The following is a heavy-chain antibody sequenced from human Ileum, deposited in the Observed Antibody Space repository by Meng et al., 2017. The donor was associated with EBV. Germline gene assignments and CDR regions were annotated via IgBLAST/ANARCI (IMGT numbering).Heavy chain of an antibody. CDR1: GDSISSNNW. CDR2: IHHSGTT. J-gene: IGHJ4*02. CDR3: ARGSDYVWGI. D-gene: IGHD3-16*01. V-gene: IGHV4-4*02. Sequence: QGDVRGSGPGLVKPLGTLSLTCAVSGDSISSNNWWSWVRQSPGKGLEWIAEIHHSGTTTYNPSLKSRVTISVDKSENHFSLKLTSVTAADTAVYYCARGSDYVWGIWGQGTLVTVSS.